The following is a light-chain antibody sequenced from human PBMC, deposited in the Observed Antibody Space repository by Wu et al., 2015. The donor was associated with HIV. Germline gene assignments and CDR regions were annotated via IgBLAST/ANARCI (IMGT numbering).Light chain of an antibody. V-gene: IGKV1-39*01. CDR2: AAS. CDR1: RTLEH. Sequence: DRVTITXGQVRTLEHLNWYQQKLGKAPKLLISAASNLQGGVPSRFSGSGSGTHFTLTISSLQPEDFATYHCQQSYSTPAWTFGQGTKMEI. J-gene: IGKJ1*01. CDR3: QQSYSTPAWT.